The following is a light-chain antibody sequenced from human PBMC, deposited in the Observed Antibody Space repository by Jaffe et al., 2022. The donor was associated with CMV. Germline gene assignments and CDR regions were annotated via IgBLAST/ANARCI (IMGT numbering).Light chain of an antibody. V-gene: IGKV1-5*03. Sequence: DIQMTQSPSTLSASEGDRVTINCRASQSVRSWLAWYQLKPGKAPKLLVSTASTLDSGVPSRFSGSGSGTQFTLTINSLQPDDFATYYCQQYSTYPWTFGQGTKVEVK. J-gene: IGKJ1*01. CDR2: TAS. CDR1: QSVRSW. CDR3: QQYSTYPWT.